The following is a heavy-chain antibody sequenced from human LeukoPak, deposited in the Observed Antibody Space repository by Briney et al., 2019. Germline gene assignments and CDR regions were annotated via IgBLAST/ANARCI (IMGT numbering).Heavy chain of an antibody. CDR2: ISAYSGNT. CDR1: GYTFTSYG. Sequence: PGASVKVSCKASGYTFTSYGISWVRQAPGQGLEWMGWISAYSGNTNYAQNLQGRVTMTTDTSTSTAYMELRSLRSDDTAVYYCARDRYYDATGQVDYWGQGTLVTVSS. D-gene: IGHD3-22*01. CDR3: ARDRYYDATGQVDY. J-gene: IGHJ4*02. V-gene: IGHV1-18*01.